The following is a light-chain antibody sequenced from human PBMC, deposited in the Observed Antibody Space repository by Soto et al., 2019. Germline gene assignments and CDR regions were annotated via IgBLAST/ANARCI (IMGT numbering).Light chain of an antibody. V-gene: IGKV1-39*01. CDR1: QSISSY. J-gene: IGKJ1*01. CDR2: AAS. Sequence: DIQRTQSPSSLSAAVGDRVIITWRASQSISSYLNWYQQKPGRAPKVLINAASRLQSGVPSRFSGSGSGTDFTLTISSLQPEDFATYYCQQSYQTPWTFGQGTKVE. CDR3: QQSYQTPWT.